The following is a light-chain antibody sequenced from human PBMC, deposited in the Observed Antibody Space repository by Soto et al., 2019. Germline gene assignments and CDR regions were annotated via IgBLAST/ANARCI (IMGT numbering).Light chain of an antibody. CDR1: QSVSSSY. CDR3: QQYGNSPRT. CDR2: GAS. Sequence: EIVLTQSPGTLSLSPGERATLSCRASQSVSSSYLAWYQQEPGQAPRLLIYGASSRATGIPDRFSGSGSGTDFTLNISRLEPEDFEVYYCQQYGNSPRTFGQGTKVDIK. J-gene: IGKJ1*01. V-gene: IGKV3-20*01.